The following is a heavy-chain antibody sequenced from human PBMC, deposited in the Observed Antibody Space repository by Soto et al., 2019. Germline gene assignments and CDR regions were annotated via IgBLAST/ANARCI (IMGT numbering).Heavy chain of an antibody. J-gene: IGHJ4*02. CDR3: ARLTPVTADFDY. D-gene: IGHD4-17*01. CDR2: IYDSGST. V-gene: IGHV4-59*08. CDR1: GGSISSYS. Sequence: QVQLQESGPGLVKPSETLSLTCTVSGGSISSYSWSWIRQPPGQGLEWIGYIYDSGSTQYNPSLKSRVTISVDTSTNQFSLKLSSVTAADTAVYYWARLTPVTADFDYWGQGTLVTVSS.